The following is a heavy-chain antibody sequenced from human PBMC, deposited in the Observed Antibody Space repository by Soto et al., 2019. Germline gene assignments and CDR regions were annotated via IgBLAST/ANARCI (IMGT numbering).Heavy chain of an antibody. Sequence: QVQLVESGGGVVQPGRSLRLSCAASGFTFSTYGRHWVRQAPGKGLEWVAVIWFDGSNKYYADSVKGRFTISRDNSKNTLYLQMNSLRAEDTAVYYCVRVFDTYYFDSWGQGTLVTVSS. CDR3: VRVFDTYYFDS. V-gene: IGHV3-33*01. CDR1: GFTFSTYG. J-gene: IGHJ4*02. CDR2: IWFDGSNK. D-gene: IGHD3-9*01.